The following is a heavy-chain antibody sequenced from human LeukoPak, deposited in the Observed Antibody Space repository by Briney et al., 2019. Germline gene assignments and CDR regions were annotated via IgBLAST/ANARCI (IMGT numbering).Heavy chain of an antibody. CDR3: AKTDYYGSGSYQYYFDY. CDR1: GFTFDDYA. Sequence: PGRSLRLSCAASGFTFDDYAMHWVRQAPGKGLEWVSGISWNSGSIGCADSVKGRFTISRDNAKNSLYLQMNSLRAEDTALYYCAKTDYYGSGSYQYYFDYWGQGTLVTVSS. V-gene: IGHV3-9*01. J-gene: IGHJ4*02. D-gene: IGHD3-10*01. CDR2: ISWNSGSI.